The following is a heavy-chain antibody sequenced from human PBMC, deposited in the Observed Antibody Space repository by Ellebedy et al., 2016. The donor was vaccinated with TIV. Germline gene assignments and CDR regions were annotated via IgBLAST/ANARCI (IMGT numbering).Heavy chain of an antibody. Sequence: SVKVSCXASGYTFTSYYMHWVRQAPGQGLEWMGGIIPIFGTANYAQKFQGRVTIPADESTSTAYMELSSLRSEDTAVYYCAEGVIITGPYPNYYYYGMDVWGQGTTVTVSS. CDR1: GYTFTSYY. J-gene: IGHJ6*02. CDR2: IIPIFGTA. CDR3: AEGVIITGPYPNYYYYGMDV. D-gene: IGHD3-10*01. V-gene: IGHV1-69*13.